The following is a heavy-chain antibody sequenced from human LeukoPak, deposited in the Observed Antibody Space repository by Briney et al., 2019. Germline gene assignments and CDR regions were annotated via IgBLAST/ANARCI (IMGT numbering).Heavy chain of an antibody. J-gene: IGHJ4*02. Sequence: SETLSLTCTVSGGSINNYYWNWIRQPPGKGLEWIGYITGSIYFSGSTKYDPSLESRVTMSVDTSKNQFSLTLSSVTAADTAVYYCARDSRDYGSGSYYPLDHWGQGTLVTVSS. CDR1: GGSINNYY. CDR3: ARDSRDYGSGSYYPLDH. D-gene: IGHD3-10*01. V-gene: IGHV4-59*01. CDR2: ITGSIYFSGST.